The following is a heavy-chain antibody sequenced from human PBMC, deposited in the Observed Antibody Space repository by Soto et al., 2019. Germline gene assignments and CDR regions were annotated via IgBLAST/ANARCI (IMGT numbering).Heavy chain of an antibody. CDR2: INPSGGST. V-gene: IGHV1-46*01. J-gene: IGHJ2*01. CDR3: AREAVDWYFDL. CDR1: GYTFTSYY. D-gene: IGHD6-19*01. Sequence: QVQLVPSGAEVKKPGASVKVSCKASGYTFTSYYMHWVRQAPGQGLEWMGIINPSGGSTSYAQKFQGRVTMTSDTSTSTVYMELSSLRSEDTAVYYCAREAVDWYFDLWGRGTLVTVSS.